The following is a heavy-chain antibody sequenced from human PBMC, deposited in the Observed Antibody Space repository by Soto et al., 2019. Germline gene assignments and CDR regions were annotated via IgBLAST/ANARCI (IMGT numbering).Heavy chain of an antibody. CDR3: AKDFKVSGSYYGSLNYYYGMDV. Sequence: GGSLRLSCAASGFTFSSYGMHWVRQSPGKGLEWVAIISYDGSLKYYADSAKGRFTISRDNSKSALYLQMNSLRPEDTAVYYCAKDFKVSGSYYGSLNYYYGMDVWGQGTTVTVSS. CDR1: GFTFSSYG. J-gene: IGHJ6*02. D-gene: IGHD3-10*01. CDR2: ISYDGSLK. V-gene: IGHV3-30*18.